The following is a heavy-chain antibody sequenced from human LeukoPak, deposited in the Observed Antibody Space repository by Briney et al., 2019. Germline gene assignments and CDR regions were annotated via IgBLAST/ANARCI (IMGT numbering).Heavy chain of an antibody. D-gene: IGHD5-24*01. J-gene: IGHJ3*02. V-gene: IGHV3-48*01. CDR2: IGSSGSPT. Sequence: GGSLRLSCAASGFAFSSYNMNWVRQAPGKGLEWISYIGSSGSPTHYADSVGGRFTISRDNSKNTLYLQMNSLRAEDTAVYYCARTSEMATTDFGAFDIWGQGTMVTVSS. CDR1: GFAFSSYN. CDR3: ARTSEMATTDFGAFDI.